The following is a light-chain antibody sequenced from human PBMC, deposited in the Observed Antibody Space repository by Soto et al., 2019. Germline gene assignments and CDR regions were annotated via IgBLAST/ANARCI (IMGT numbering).Light chain of an antibody. CDR2: LGS. J-gene: IGKJ4*01. CDR3: MQALQTPLT. V-gene: IGKV2-28*01. CDR1: QNLLHSNGCNY. Sequence: DIVMTQSPLSLPVTPGEPASISCRSSQNLLHSNGCNYLDWYLQKPGQSPQLLIFLGSNRASGVTDRFSGSGSGTDFTLKISRVEAEDVGVYYCMQALQTPLTFGGGTKVESK.